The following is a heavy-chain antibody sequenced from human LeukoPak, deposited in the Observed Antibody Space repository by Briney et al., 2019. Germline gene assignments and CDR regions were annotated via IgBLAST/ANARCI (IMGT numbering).Heavy chain of an antibody. CDR2: IYYSGST. J-gene: IGHJ4*02. CDR3: ARATYSFDSSGYTLGY. CDR1: GVSVSSGSYY. V-gene: IGHV4-61*01. Sequence: SETLSLTCTVSGVSVSSGSYYWSWIRQPPGKGLEWIGYIYYSGSTNYNPSLKSRVTISVDTSKNQFSLKLSSVTAADTAVYYCARATYSFDSSGYTLGYWGQGTLVTVSS. D-gene: IGHD3-22*01.